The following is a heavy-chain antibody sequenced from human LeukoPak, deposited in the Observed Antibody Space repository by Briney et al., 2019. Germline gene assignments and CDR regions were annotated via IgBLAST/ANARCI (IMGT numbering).Heavy chain of an antibody. CDR2: IRWNSGSI. D-gene: IGHD6-19*01. CDR3: AKDNRRHYTSGPNPDSLH. J-gene: IGHJ4*02. Sequence: GGSLRLSCVASGFTFGKYWMSWVRQAPGKGLEWVSGIRWNSGSIDYADSVKGRFTISRDNAKNSLYLQMNSLRVEDTAFYYCAKDNRRHYTSGPNPDSLHWGQGALVTVSS. CDR1: GFTFGKYW. V-gene: IGHV3-9*01.